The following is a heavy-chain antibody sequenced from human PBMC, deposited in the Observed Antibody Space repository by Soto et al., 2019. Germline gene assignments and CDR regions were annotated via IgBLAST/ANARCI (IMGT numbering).Heavy chain of an antibody. D-gene: IGHD2-15*01. V-gene: IGHV3-48*03. Sequence: GGSLSLSCAASGFTLSSYEMNWVRQAPGKGLEWVSYISSSGSTIYYADSVKGRFTISRDNAKNSLYLQMNSLSAEDTAVYYSARDRVVGYCSGCRCHFPLYYYYGMVVWGQEAPVTV. J-gene: IGHJ6*01. CDR2: ISSSGSTI. CDR3: ARDRVVGYCSGCRCHFPLYYYYGMVV. CDR1: GFTLSSYE.